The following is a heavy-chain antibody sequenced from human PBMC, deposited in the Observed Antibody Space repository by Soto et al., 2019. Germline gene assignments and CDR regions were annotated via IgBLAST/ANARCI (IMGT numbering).Heavy chain of an antibody. CDR2: IYYSGST. D-gene: IGHD4-4*01. Sequence: SETLSLTCTVSGGSVSSYYWSWIRQSPGKGLEWIGYIYYSGSTKYKPSLKSRVTMSVATSKNQFSLKLSSATAADTSVYYCARHSNRNYGLYYFDYWGLGALVTVSS. CDR3: ARHSNRNYGLYYFDY. CDR1: GGSVSSYY. V-gene: IGHV4-59*08. J-gene: IGHJ4*02.